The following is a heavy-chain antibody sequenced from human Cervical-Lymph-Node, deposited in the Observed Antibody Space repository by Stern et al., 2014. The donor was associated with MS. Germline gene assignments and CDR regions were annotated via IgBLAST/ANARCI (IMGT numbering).Heavy chain of an antibody. J-gene: IGHJ4*02. V-gene: IGHV1-2*06. D-gene: IGHD2-15*01. Sequence: QVQLVQSGADVKKPGASVKVSCKASGYTFTAYNMHWLRPAPGQALEWMGRINPTSGVTNYSQKFQDRVTMTRDTSISTVYMELSRLRSNDTAMYYCATRRGCSGGSCSSRSLDYWGQGTLVTVSS. CDR3: ATRRGCSGGSCSSRSLDY. CDR1: GYTFTAYN. CDR2: INPTSGVT.